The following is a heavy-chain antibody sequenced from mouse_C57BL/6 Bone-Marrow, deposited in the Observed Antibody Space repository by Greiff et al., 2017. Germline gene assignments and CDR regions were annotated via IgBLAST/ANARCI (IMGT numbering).Heavy chain of an antibody. V-gene: IGHV1-54*01. J-gene: IGHJ3*01. CDR2: INPGSGGT. Sequence: QVQLQQSGAELVRPGTSVSVSCKASGYAFTNYLIEWVKQRPGQGLEWIGVINPGSGGTNYNENFKGKATLTADKSSSTSYMQLSSLTSEEYAVYFCARSKNWDSGFAYWGQGTLVTGSA. CDR3: ARSKNWDSGFAY. CDR1: GYAFTNYL. D-gene: IGHD4-1*01.